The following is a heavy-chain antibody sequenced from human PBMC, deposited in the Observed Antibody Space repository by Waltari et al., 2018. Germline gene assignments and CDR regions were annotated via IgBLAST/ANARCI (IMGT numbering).Heavy chain of an antibody. CDR1: GFTFTSHH. D-gene: IGHD7-27*01. CDR2: ISSTFEI. CDR3: VRDLNWGFDS. J-gene: IGHJ4*02. Sequence: EVRLVESGGGLLHPGGTLRLSCDASGFTFTSHHLNWIRQAPGKGLEWLSYISSTFEIHYAGSVKGRLTVSRDNARNSVFLEMSSLRADDTAVYYCVRDLNWGFDSWGQGTLVTVSS. V-gene: IGHV3-48*03.